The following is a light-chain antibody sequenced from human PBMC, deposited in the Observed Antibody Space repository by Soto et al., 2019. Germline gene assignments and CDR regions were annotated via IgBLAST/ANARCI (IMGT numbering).Light chain of an antibody. CDR3: KKYNSARWT. CDR1: QGISNY. Sequence: DIQMTQSPSSLSASVGDRVTISCRASQGISNYLAWYQQKPGKVPKLLIYAASTLQSGVPSRFSGSGSGTDFTLTISSLQPEDVATYYCKKYNSARWTFGQGTKVEIK. V-gene: IGKV1-27*01. J-gene: IGKJ1*01. CDR2: AAS.